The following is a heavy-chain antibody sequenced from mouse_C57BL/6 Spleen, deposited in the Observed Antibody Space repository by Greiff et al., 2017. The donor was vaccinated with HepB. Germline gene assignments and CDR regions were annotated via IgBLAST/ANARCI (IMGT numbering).Heavy chain of an antibody. J-gene: IGHJ1*03. Sequence: QVQLKESGPELVKPGASVKISCKASGYAFSSSWMNWVKQRPGKGLEWIGRIYPGDGDTNYNGKFKGKATLTADKSSSTAYMQLSSLTSEDSAVYFCAREEETDVWGTGTTVTVSS. CDR2: IYPGDGDT. V-gene: IGHV1-82*01. CDR3: AREEETDV. CDR1: GYAFSSSW.